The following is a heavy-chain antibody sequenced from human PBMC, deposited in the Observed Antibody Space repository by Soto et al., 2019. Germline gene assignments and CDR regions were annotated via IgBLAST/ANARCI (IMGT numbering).Heavy chain of an antibody. D-gene: IGHD3-9*01. V-gene: IGHV4-39*01. CDR3: AKTGPYDILTYWYFDL. Sequence: ETLSLTCTVSGDSISSSSYYWVWIRQPPGRGLEWIGSIFYSGTTYYNPSLKSRVTISIDTSKNQFSLKLTSVTAADTAVYYCAKTGPYDILTYWYFDLWGRGTLVTVSS. CDR1: GDSISSSSYY. CDR2: IFYSGTT. J-gene: IGHJ2*01.